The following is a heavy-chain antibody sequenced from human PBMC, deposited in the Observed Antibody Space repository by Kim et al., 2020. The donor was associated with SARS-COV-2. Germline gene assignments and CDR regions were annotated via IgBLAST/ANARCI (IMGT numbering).Heavy chain of an antibody. CDR2: ISYEGSTQ. Sequence: GGSLTLSCAASGFTFSSHVMHWVRQAPGKGLEWVALISYEGSTQKYTDSVKGRFTVSRDNSKNTLFLQMNSLRPEDTAVYSCARNLVGDTDLGPWGQGTRVTVSS. V-gene: IGHV3-30*03. CDR3: ARNLVGDTDLGP. CDR1: GFTFSSHV. D-gene: IGHD1-26*01. J-gene: IGHJ5*02.